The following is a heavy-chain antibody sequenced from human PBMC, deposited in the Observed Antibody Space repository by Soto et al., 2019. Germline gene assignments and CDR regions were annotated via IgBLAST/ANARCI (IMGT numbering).Heavy chain of an antibody. Sequence: QVQLVQSGAAVKKPGSSVKVSCKAAGGSLTSYTFSWVRQAPGQGLEWMGKIVPILDLTEYAPNFQGRVTITADKCTSTIYLELSGLRSEYTAVYYCAIEKVGVLMWFGEMDWGQGTLVTVSS. D-gene: IGHD3-10*01. CDR3: AIEKVGVLMWFGEMD. V-gene: IGHV1-69*08. CDR2: IVPILDLT. CDR1: GGSLTSYT. J-gene: IGHJ4*02.